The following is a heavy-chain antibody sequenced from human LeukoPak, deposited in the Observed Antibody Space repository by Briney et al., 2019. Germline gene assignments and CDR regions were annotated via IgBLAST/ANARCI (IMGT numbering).Heavy chain of an antibody. CDR2: ISYDGSNK. Sequence: GGSLRLSCAASGFTFSSYGMHWVRQAPGKGLEWVAVISYDGSNKYYADSVKGRFTISRDNSKNTLYLQMNSLRAEDTAVYYCAKDPWGTVLRYFDWLPQRLGYWGQGTLVTVSS. CDR3: AKDPWGTVLRYFDWLPQRLGY. CDR1: GFTFSSYG. V-gene: IGHV3-30*18. J-gene: IGHJ4*02. D-gene: IGHD3-9*01.